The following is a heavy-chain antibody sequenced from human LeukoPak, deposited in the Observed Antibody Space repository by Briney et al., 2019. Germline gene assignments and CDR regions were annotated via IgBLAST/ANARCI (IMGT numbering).Heavy chain of an antibody. CDR2: VYYTGST. D-gene: IGHD3-10*01. V-gene: IGHV4-59*01. CDR1: GGSISSYY. J-gene: IGHJ4*02. Sequence: SETLSLTCTVSGGSISSYYWSWVRQPPGKGLEWIGFVYYTGSTNYSPSLKSRVTISVDTSKNQFSLKLRSVTAADTAVYYCARDYYGGHNLYNFDFWGQGTRVIVSS. CDR3: ARDYYGGHNLYNFDF.